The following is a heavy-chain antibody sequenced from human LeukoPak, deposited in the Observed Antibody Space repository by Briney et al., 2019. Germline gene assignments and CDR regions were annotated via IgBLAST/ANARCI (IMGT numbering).Heavy chain of an antibody. Sequence: GGSLRLSCAASGFTFSNYAMSWVRQAPGKGLEWVSGIGASGGSTYSADSVKGRFTISRDNSKNTLYLQMNSLRAEDTAVYYCARSWSGYNTYYFDYWGQGTLVTVSS. J-gene: IGHJ4*02. CDR2: IGASGGST. D-gene: IGHD3-3*01. CDR3: ARSWSGYNTYYFDY. V-gene: IGHV3-23*01. CDR1: GFTFSNYA.